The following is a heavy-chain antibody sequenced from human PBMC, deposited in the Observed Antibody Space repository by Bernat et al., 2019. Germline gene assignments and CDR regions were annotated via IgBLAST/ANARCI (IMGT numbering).Heavy chain of an antibody. CDR2: IIPILGIA. J-gene: IGHJ4*02. D-gene: IGHD1-1*01. CDR1: GGTFSSYA. CDR3: ARDPYNWNDAGLDY. Sequence: QVQLVQSGAEVKKPGSSVKVSCKASGGTFSSYAISWVRQAPGQGLEWMGRIIPILGIANYAQKFQGRVTITADKSTSTAYMELSSLRSEDTAVYYCARDPYNWNDAGLDYWGQGTLVTVSS. V-gene: IGHV1-69*04.